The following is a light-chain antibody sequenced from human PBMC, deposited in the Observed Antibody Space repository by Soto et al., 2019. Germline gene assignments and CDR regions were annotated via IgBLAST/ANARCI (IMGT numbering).Light chain of an antibody. CDR2: GAS. CDR3: QQYGSSP. J-gene: IGKJ5*01. Sequence: EIVLTQSPGTLSLSPVERATLSCRASQSVSSSYLAWYQQKPGQAPRLLIYGASSRATGIPDRFSGSGSGTDFTLTISRLEPEDFAVYYCQQYGSSPLGQGTRLEI. CDR1: QSVSSSY. V-gene: IGKV3-20*01.